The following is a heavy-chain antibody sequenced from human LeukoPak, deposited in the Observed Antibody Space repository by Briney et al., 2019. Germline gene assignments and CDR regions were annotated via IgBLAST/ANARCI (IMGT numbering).Heavy chain of an antibody. CDR3: ARALSYGDYFDY. V-gene: IGHV4-34*01. Sequence: SETLSLTCAVYGGSFSGYYWSWIRQPPGKGLEWIGEINHSGSTNYNPSLKSRVTISVDTSKNQFSLKLSSVTAADTAVYYYARALSYGDYFDYWGQGTLVTVSS. CDR2: INHSGST. CDR1: GGSFSGYY. D-gene: IGHD4-17*01. J-gene: IGHJ4*02.